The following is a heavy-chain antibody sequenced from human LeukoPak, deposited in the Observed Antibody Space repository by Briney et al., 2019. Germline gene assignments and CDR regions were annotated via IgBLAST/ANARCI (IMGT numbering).Heavy chain of an antibody. V-gene: IGHV3-7*01. CDR3: ARYTRSADDTFGI. Sequence: GGSLRLSCTASGFPLNDWMSWVRQAPGKGLEWVANIKEDGSQQNYVDSVKGRFTISRDNAKNSLHLQMNSLTAEDTAVYYCARYTRSADDTFGIWGQGTMVTVSS. J-gene: IGHJ3*02. D-gene: IGHD1-26*01. CDR1: GFPLNDW. CDR2: IKEDGSQQ.